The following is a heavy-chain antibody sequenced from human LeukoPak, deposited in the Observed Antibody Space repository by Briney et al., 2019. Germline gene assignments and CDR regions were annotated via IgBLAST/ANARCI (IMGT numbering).Heavy chain of an antibody. V-gene: IGHV4-59*08. D-gene: IGHD4-17*01. CDR2: IYYSGST. CDR3: ASLTTVTQGYFDS. Sequence: SETLSLTCTVSGGSITSYYWSWIRQPPGKGLEWIGYIYYSGSTNYNPSLKSRLTISLDASKNQFSLKLSSVTATDTAVYYCASLTTVTQGYFDSWGREPWSPSPQ. CDR1: GGSITSYY. J-gene: IGHJ4*02.